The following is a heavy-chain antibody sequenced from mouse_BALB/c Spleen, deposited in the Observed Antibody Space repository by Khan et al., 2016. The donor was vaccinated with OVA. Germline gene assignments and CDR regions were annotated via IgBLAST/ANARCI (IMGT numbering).Heavy chain of an antibody. D-gene: IGHD1-1*02. CDR1: GYTFTTYW. CDR3: ARRGLFGIFPY. CDR2: IDPTTDYT. J-gene: IGHJ3*01. Sequence: QIQLVQSGAELAKPGASVKMSCKASGYTFTTYWMHWVKQRPGQGLEWIGYIDPTTDYTEYNQTFKDKATLTTDKSYSSAYMQLSRRTSEDSAVYDWARRGLFGIFPYWGQGTLVTVSA. V-gene: IGHV1-7*01.